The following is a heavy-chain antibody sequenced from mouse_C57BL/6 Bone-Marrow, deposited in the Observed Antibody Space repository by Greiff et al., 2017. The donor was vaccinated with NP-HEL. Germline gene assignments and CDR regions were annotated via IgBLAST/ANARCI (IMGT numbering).Heavy chain of an antibody. CDR2: IHPNSGST. D-gene: IGHD1-3*01. CDR3: ARERKLYYAMDY. Sequence: QVQLQQSGAELVKPGASVKLSCKASGYTFTSYWMHWVKQRPGQGLEWIGMIHPNSGSTNYNEKFKSKATLTVDKSSSTAYMQLSSLTSEDSAVYYCARERKLYYAMDYWGQGTSVTVSS. V-gene: IGHV1-64*01. CDR1: GYTFTSYW. J-gene: IGHJ4*01.